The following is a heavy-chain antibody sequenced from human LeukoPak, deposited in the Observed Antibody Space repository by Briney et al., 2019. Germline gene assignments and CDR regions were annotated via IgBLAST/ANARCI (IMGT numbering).Heavy chain of an antibody. CDR3: ARGGYIYGLDY. D-gene: IGHD5-18*01. CDR2: IYYSGST. CDR1: GGSISTSSYY. V-gene: IGHV4-39*01. Sequence: SETLSLTCTVSGGSISTSSYYWGWIRQPPGKGLEWIGTIYYSGSTYYNPSLQSRATISVDTSKNQFSLKLTSVTAADAAVYYCARGGYIYGLDYWGQGTLVTASS. J-gene: IGHJ4*02.